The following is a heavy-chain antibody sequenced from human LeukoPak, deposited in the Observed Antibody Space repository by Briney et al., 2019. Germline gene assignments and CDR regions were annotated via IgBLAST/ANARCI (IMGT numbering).Heavy chain of an antibody. Sequence: SEALSLTCGVSGGSITRTNWWSWVRQPPGQGLEWIGEVSLTGLTNYNPSLSSRVIMALDTSKNHLSLNLTSVTAADTAVYYCTRENGAFSPFGYWGQGTLVTVPS. J-gene: IGHJ4*02. CDR3: TRENGAFSPFGY. V-gene: IGHV4-4*02. CDR2: VSLTGLT. D-gene: IGHD2-8*01. CDR1: GGSITRTNW.